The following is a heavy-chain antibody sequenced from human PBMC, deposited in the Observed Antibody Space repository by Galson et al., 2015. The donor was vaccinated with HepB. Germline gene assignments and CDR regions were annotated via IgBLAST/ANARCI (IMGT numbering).Heavy chain of an antibody. CDR2: INPDSGGT. D-gene: IGHD3-10*01. J-gene: IGHJ4*02. V-gene: IGHV1-2*02. CDR3: ASSESPSNYYGSGSLDF. CDR1: GRTFSDYF. Sequence: SVKVSCKASGRTFSDYFMHWVRQAPGQGLEWMGRINPDSGGTLFAQKFQGRVTMTRDTSINTAYMELSGLRSDDTAVYYCASSESPSNYYGSGSLDFWGQGTLVTVSS.